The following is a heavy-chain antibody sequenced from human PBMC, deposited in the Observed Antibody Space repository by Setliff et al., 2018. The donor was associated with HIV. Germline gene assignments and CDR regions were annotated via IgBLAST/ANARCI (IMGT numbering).Heavy chain of an antibody. CDR2: IVPILGIA. CDR1: GGTFTNSA. J-gene: IGHJ3*02. D-gene: IGHD7-27*01. V-gene: IGHV1-69*10. Sequence: SVKVSCKASGGTFTNSAIGWVRQAPGQGLEWMGAIVPILGIASSAQKFQGRVTITTDESTNTAYMELSSLRSEDTAVYYCARIPTGGAFDIWGQGTVVTVSS. CDR3: ARIPTGGAFDI.